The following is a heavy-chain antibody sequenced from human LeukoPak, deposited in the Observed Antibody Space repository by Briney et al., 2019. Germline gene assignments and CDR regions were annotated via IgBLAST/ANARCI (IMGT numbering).Heavy chain of an antibody. CDR2: INSDGSIT. Sequence: GGSLRLSCAASGFSFSSHRMHWVRQTPGKGLVLVSHINSDGSITNYADSVKGRFSISRDNAKSTLDLQMHSLRAEDTAMYYCAGDSYGSGSYYNLWGQGTLVTVSS. CDR3: AGDSYGSGSYYNL. V-gene: IGHV3-74*01. D-gene: IGHD3-10*01. CDR1: GFSFSSHR. J-gene: IGHJ5*02.